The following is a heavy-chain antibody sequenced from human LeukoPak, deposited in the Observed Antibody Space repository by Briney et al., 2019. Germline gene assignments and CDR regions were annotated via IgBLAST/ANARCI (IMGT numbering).Heavy chain of an antibody. J-gene: IGHJ3*02. CDR2: INHSGST. D-gene: IGHD3-3*02. V-gene: IGHV4-34*01. CDR1: GGSFSGYY. CDR3: ARVVLAEGDAFDI. Sequence: SETLSLTCAVYGGSFSGYYWSWIRQPPGKGLEWIGEINHSGSTNYNPSLKSRVTISVDTSKNQFSLKLSSVTAADTAVYYCARVVLAEGDAFDIWGQGTMVTVSS.